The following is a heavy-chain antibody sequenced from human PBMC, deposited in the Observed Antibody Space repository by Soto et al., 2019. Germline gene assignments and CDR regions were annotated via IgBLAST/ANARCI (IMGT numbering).Heavy chain of an antibody. D-gene: IGHD1-26*01. CDR2: ISYDGSNN. CDR1: GFTFSSYA. V-gene: IGHV3-30-3*01. CDR3: ARGQKTIMGGYFDY. J-gene: IGHJ4*02. Sequence: QVQLVESGGGVVQPGRSLRLSCAASGFTFSSYAMHWVRQAPGKGLEWVAVISYDGSNNYYADSVKGRFTISRDNSKNTLYLQLNSLRAEDTAVYYCARGQKTIMGGYFDYWGQGTLVTVSS.